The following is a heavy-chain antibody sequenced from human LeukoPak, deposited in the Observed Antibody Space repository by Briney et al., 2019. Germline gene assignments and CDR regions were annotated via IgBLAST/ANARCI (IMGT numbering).Heavy chain of an antibody. CDR1: GGSISSYY. J-gene: IGHJ4*02. D-gene: IGHD1-1*01. Sequence: PSETLSLTCTVSGGSISSYYWSWIRQPPGKGLEWIGYIYYSGSTNYNPALKSRVTISVDTSKNQFSLKLSSVTAADTAVYYCARGGTGFDYWGQGTLVTVSS. V-gene: IGHV4-59*01. CDR2: IYYSGST. CDR3: ARGGTGFDY.